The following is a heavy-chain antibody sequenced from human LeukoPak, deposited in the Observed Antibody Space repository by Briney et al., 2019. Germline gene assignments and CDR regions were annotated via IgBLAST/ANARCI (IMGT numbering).Heavy chain of an antibody. CDR2: MHPKSGNT. D-gene: IGHD6-19*01. CDR1: GYTFTSYD. J-gene: IGHJ6*03. CDR3: ARVRADSSFLRLVRPYYYYYMDV. Sequence: GASVKVCCKASGYTFTSYDTNWGRQATGQGLEWRGWMHPKSGNTGYAQKFQGRVTMTRNTSISTAYMELSSLRSEDTAVYYCARVRADSSFLRLVRPYYYYYMDVWGKGTTVTISS. V-gene: IGHV1-8*01.